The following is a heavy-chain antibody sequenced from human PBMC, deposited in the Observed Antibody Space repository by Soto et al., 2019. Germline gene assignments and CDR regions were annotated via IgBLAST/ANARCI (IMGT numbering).Heavy chain of an antibody. CDR2: INPNSGGT. Sequence: QVQLVQSGAEVKKPGVSVKVSCKASGYTFTGYYMHWVRQAPGQGLEWMGWINPNSGGTNYAQKFQGWVTMTRDTSISTAYMELSRLRSDDTAVYYCARYQIDRTPYRGAFDIWGQGTMVTVSS. D-gene: IGHD2-2*01. V-gene: IGHV1-2*04. J-gene: IGHJ3*02. CDR1: GYTFTGYY. CDR3: ARYQIDRTPYRGAFDI.